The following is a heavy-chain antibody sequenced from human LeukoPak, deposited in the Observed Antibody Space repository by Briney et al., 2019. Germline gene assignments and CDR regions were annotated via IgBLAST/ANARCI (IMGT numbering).Heavy chain of an antibody. Sequence: GGSLRLSCADCGFSFSSYAMTWVRQTPGKGLEWVSAITASGGTTYYADSVKGRFTISRDNSKNTLYLQMNSLRAEDTAICYCARDGGMVATIGGGFDYGGQGTLVTVSS. J-gene: IGHJ4*02. CDR2: ITASGGTT. CDR3: ARDGGMVATIGGGFDY. D-gene: IGHD5-12*01. V-gene: IGHV3-23*01. CDR1: GFSFSSYA.